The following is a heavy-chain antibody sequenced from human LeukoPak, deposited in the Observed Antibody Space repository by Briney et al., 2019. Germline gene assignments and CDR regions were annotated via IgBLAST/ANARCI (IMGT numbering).Heavy chain of an antibody. CDR3: TARNLYVDSCTYFCGMDV. J-gene: IGHJ6*02. CDR2: IRTKTDGGTA. D-gene: IGHD3-9*01. Sequence: GGSLRLSCAASEFTFSSYSMNWVRQAPGKGLEWVGRIRTKTDGGTADYVAPVKGRVTISRDDSKNTVYLEMNSLETEDTAVYYRTARNLYVDSCTYFCGMDVWGQGTTVTVSS. CDR1: EFTFSSYS. V-gene: IGHV3-15*07.